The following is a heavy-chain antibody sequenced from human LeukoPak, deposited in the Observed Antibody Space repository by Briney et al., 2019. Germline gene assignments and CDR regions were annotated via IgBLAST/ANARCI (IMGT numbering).Heavy chain of an antibody. J-gene: IGHJ6*03. Sequence: ETLSLTCTVSGGSISSDNYYWGWIRQPPGKGLEWVSAIGGSGDSTYYAVSVKGRFTISRDNSKNTLYLQMNSLRAEDTAVYYCAKDLSGSSIERGYMDVWGKGTTVTVSS. CDR1: GGSISSDNYY. V-gene: IGHV3-23*01. D-gene: IGHD1-26*01. CDR3: AKDLSGSSIERGYMDV. CDR2: IGGSGDST.